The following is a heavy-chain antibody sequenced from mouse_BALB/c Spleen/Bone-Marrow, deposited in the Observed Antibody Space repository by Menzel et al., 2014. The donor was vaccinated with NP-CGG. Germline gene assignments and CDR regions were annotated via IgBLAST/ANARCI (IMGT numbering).Heavy chain of an antibody. V-gene: IGHV5-6-3*01. Sequence: DVKLVESGGGLVQPGGALKLSCTASGFTFSSYGLSWVRQTPDKRLELVATINRNGGTNSYPDSVKGRFTISRDNAKNTLYLQMSSLKSEDTALYYCARGVDDYSRFAYRGQRTLVPLSA. D-gene: IGHD2-3*01. CDR1: GFTFSSYG. CDR3: ARGVDDYSRFAY. CDR2: INRNGGTN. J-gene: IGHJ3*01.